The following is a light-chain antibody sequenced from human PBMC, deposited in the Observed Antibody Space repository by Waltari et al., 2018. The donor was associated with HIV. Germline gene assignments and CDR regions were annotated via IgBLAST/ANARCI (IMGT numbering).Light chain of an antibody. CDR3: ATWDDDLSGVV. CDR1: RYNIGENF. V-gene: IGLV1-47*01. J-gene: IGLJ2*01. Sequence: QSVLTQPPSASGTPGQRVTTPCSGGRYNIGENFVYWFQQLPGTAPRLLVFGNNQLPSGVPDRFSGSKGGTSASLVISGLRSEDEGTYYCATWDDDLSGVVFGGGSKLTVL. CDR2: GNN.